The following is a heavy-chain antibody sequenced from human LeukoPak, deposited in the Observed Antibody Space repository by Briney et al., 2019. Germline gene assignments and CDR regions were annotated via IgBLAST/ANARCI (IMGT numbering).Heavy chain of an antibody. CDR3: ARANKHLPYINYSYYYMDV. V-gene: IGHV4-59*01. CDR2: IYYSGST. Sequence: SETLSLTCAVSGGSISGYYWSWIRQPPGKGLEWIGEIYYSGSTNYNPSLKSRVTISVDTSKNQFSLKLSSVTAADTAVSYCARANKHLPYINYSYYYMDVWGKGTTVTVSS. J-gene: IGHJ6*03. CDR1: GGSISGYY.